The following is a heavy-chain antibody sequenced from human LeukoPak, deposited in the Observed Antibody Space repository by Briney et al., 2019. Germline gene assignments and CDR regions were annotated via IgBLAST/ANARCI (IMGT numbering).Heavy chain of an antibody. CDR3: ARGITAYGDYYYCMDV. D-gene: IGHD1-20*01. Sequence: KSSETLSLTCTVSGGSISSGSYYWSWIRQPAGKGLEWIGRIYTSGSTNYNPSLKSRVTMSVDTSKNQFSLKLSSVTAADTAVYYCARGITAYGDYYYCMDVWGKGTTVTISS. CDR2: IYTSGST. J-gene: IGHJ6*03. CDR1: GGSISSGSYY. V-gene: IGHV4-61*02.